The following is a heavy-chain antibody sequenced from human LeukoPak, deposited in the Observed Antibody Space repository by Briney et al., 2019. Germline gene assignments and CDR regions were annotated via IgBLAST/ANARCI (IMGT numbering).Heavy chain of an antibody. V-gene: IGHV3-48*01. CDR3: VRVKGSYFDY. Sequence: GGSLRLSCAASGFPLSSYSINWVHQAPGKGLEWVSYISSSGSAIYYVDSVKGRFTVSRDNAKNSLFLQMNSPRAEDTAVYYCVRVKGSYFDYWGQGALVIVSS. D-gene: IGHD2-15*01. CDR1: GFPLSSYS. J-gene: IGHJ4*02. CDR2: ISSSGSAI.